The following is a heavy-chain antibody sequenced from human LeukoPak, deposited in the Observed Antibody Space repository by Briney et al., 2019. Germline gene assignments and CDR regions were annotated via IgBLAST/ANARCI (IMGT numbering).Heavy chain of an antibody. Sequence: GGSLRLSCAASGFTFSSYGMSWVRQDPGKGLEWVSTIRGTGDTTYYADSVKGRFTISRDNSKNTRYLQMNSVRVEDTAVYYCAKGTYGSATYGAHDYWGQGTLVTVSS. CDR1: GFTFSSYG. CDR3: AKGTYGSATYGAHDY. V-gene: IGHV3-23*01. J-gene: IGHJ4*02. D-gene: IGHD3-10*01. CDR2: IRGTGDTT.